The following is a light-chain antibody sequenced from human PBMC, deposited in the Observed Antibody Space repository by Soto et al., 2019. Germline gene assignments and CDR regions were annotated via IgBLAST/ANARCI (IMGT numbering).Light chain of an antibody. CDR3: QQLNSYPSFT. J-gene: IGKJ3*01. V-gene: IGKV1-9*01. CDR1: QGISSY. CDR2: AAS. Sequence: IQLTQSPSSLSASVGDRVTITCRASQGISSYLAWYQQKPGKAPKLLIYAASTLQSGVPSRFSGSGSGTYFTLTISSLQPEDFATYYCQQLNSYPSFTFGPGTKVDIK.